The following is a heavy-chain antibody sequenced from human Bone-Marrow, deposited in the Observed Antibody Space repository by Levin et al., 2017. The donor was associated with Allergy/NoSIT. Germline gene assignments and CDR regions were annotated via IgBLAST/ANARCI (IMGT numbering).Heavy chain of an antibody. Sequence: GGSLRLSCAASGFRFSSYSINWVRQAPGKGLEWISYISGNSNIIYYADSVKGRFTISRDNAGSSLFLQLSSLRAEDTADYYCATYSSATTSVYYYLMDVWGQGTTVTVAS. CDR3: ATYSSATTSVYYYLMDV. D-gene: IGHD3-10*01. CDR1: GFRFSSYS. V-gene: IGHV3-48*04. CDR2: ISGNSNII. J-gene: IGHJ6*02.